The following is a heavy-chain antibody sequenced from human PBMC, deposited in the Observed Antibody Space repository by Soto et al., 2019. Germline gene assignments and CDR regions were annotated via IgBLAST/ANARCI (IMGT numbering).Heavy chain of an antibody. V-gene: IGHV3-30*18. CDR1: GFTFSSYG. D-gene: IGHD6-13*01. CDR3: AKGYSSSGDMDV. J-gene: IGHJ6*03. CDR2: ISYDGSNK. Sequence: QVQLVESGGGVVQPGRSLRLSCAASGFTFSSYGMHWVRQAPGKGLEWVAVISYDGSNKYYADSVKGRFTISRDNSKNTLYLQMNSLRAEDTAVYYCAKGYSSSGDMDVWGTGTTVTVSS.